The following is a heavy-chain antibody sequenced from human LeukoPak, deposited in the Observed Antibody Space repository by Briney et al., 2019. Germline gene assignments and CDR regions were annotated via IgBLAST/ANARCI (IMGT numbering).Heavy chain of an antibody. CDR1: GFTFSSYS. V-gene: IGHV3-48*01. CDR2: VSSSSSTI. D-gene: IGHD3-10*01. J-gene: IGHJ4*02. Sequence: GGSLRLSCAASGFTFSSYSMNWVRQAPGKGLEWVSYVSSSSSTIYYADSVKGRFTISRDNAKNSLYLQMNSLRAEDTAVYYCARDSTGYYGSGSYFLSGWGQGTLVTVSS. CDR3: ARDSTGYYGSGSYFLSG.